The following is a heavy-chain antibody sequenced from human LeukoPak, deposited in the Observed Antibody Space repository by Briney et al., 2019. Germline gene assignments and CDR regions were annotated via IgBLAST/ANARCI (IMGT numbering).Heavy chain of an antibody. J-gene: IGHJ4*02. V-gene: IGHV4-59*01. Sequence: PSETLSLTCTVSGGSISSYYWSWIRQPPGKGLEWIGYIYYSGSTNYNPSLKSRVTISVDTSKNQFSLKLSSVTAADTAVYYCARAGGYGYGYDYWGQGTPVTVSS. D-gene: IGHD5-18*01. CDR3: ARAGGYGYGYDY. CDR2: IYYSGST. CDR1: GGSISSYY.